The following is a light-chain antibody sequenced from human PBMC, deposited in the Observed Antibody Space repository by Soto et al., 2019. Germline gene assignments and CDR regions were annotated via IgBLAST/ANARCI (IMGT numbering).Light chain of an antibody. Sequence: SSELTQPLSVSVALGQTASITCGGDNIGSKDVNWYQQKPGQAPVLVIYADRIRPSEIPERFSGSSSGNTATLTISRAQAGDEADYYCQVWDSNSVLFGGGTKLTVL. V-gene: IGLV3-9*01. CDR1: NIGSKD. J-gene: IGLJ2*01. CDR2: ADR. CDR3: QVWDSNSVL.